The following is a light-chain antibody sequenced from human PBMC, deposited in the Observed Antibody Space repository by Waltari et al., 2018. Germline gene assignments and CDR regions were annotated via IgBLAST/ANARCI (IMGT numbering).Light chain of an antibody. CDR3: CSYAGSYTLGV. CDR1: SSDVCGYNY. CDR2: DVS. J-gene: IGLJ3*02. V-gene: IGLV2-11*01. Sequence: QSALTQPRSVSGSPGQSVTISCTGTSSDVCGYNYVSWYQQHPGKAPKLMVYDVSTRPLGVPDRFSGSKSGNTASLTISGLQAEDEADYYCCSYAGSYTLGVFGGGTKLTVL.